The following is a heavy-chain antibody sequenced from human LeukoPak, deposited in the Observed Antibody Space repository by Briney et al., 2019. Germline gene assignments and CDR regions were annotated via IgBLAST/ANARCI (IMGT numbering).Heavy chain of an antibody. Sequence: PGGSLSLSCAASGFTVNTFNMNWVRQAPGKGLEWVSSITSGGDYLYYADSVKGRFTTSRDNAKNSLSLQLNSLRVEDTAVYYCARGHYDVLAASYKWTPDYWGQGTLVTVSS. CDR3: ARGHYDVLAASYKWTPDY. D-gene: IGHD3-9*01. J-gene: IGHJ4*02. V-gene: IGHV3-21*01. CDR1: GFTVNTFN. CDR2: ITSGGDYL.